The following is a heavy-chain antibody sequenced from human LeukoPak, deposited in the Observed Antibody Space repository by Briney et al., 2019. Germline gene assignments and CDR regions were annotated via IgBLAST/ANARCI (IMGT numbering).Heavy chain of an antibody. V-gene: IGHV3-49*04. J-gene: IGHJ5*02. D-gene: IGHD3/OR15-3a*01. CDR3: TRDLDSEGFDP. Sequence: GRSLRLSCTASGFTFGDYAMSGVRQAPGKGLEWGGFIRSKAYGGTTEYAASVKGRFTISKDDSNSIAYLQMNSLKTEDTAVYYCTRDLDSEGFDPWGQGTLVTVSS. CDR1: GFTFGDYA. CDR2: IRSKAYGGTT.